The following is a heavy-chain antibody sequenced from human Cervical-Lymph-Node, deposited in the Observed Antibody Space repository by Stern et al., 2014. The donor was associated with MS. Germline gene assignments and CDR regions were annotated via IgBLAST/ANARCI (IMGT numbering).Heavy chain of an antibody. J-gene: IGHJ5*02. V-gene: IGHV3-11*01. Sequence: VQLEESGGGLVKPGGSLRLSCLASGFTFSDNYMRWIRQTPGQGLEWVSYLSSSGSTTYYADSVKGRFTISRDNSKNSLYLEMSSLRPEDTAVYYCARDTGGSRFLYNWFDPWGQGTLVTVSS. CDR2: LSSSGSTT. CDR1: GFTFSDNY. D-gene: IGHD1-26*01. CDR3: ARDTGGSRFLYNWFDP.